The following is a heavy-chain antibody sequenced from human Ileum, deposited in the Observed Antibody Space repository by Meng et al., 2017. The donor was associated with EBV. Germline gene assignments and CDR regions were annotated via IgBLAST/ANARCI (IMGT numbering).Heavy chain of an antibody. CDR3: AREARSSGYHPGIGP. CDR2: INHSGST. V-gene: IGHV4-34*02. Sequence: QGQLQQWGGGPFKASDALSLTFAVYGGFFSGYYWSWIRQSPGKGLEWIGEINHSGSTNYNPSLKSRVTISVDTSKNQFSLKLTSVTAADTAVYYCAREARSSGYHPGIGPWGQGTLVTVSS. J-gene: IGHJ5*02. D-gene: IGHD3-22*01. CDR1: GGFFSGYY.